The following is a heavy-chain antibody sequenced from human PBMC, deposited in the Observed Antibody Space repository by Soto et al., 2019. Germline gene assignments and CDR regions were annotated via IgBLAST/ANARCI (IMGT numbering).Heavy chain of an antibody. Sequence: XGSLRLSCAAAGFTFSSYEMNWVRQAPGKGLEWVSYISSSGSTIYYADSVKGRFTISRDNAKNSLYLQMNSLRAEDTAVYYCARAGASRGYSYGYVDYWGQGTLVTVSS. CDR3: ARAGASRGYSYGYVDY. J-gene: IGHJ4*02. D-gene: IGHD5-18*01. CDR2: ISSSGSTI. CDR1: GFTFSSYE. V-gene: IGHV3-48*03.